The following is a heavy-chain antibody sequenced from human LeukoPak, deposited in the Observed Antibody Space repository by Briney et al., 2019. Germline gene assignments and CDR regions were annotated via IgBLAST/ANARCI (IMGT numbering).Heavy chain of an antibody. CDR1: GFTFSSYW. V-gene: IGHV3-7*01. D-gene: IGHD3-22*01. CDR2: IKQDGSEK. Sequence: GGSLRLSCAASGFTFSSYWMSWVRQAPGKGLEWVANIKQDGSEKYYVDSVKGRFTISRDNAKNSLYLQMNSLRAEDTAVYYCASPSTYYYDSSGYNYWGQGTLVTVSS. CDR3: ASPSTYYYDSSGYNY. J-gene: IGHJ4*02.